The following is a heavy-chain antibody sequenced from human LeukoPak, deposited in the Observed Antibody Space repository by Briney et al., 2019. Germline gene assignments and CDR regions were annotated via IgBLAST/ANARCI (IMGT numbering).Heavy chain of an antibody. D-gene: IGHD2-2*01. CDR2: MDPNSGNT. J-gene: IGHJ6*02. CDR1: GGTFSSYA. V-gene: IGHV1-8*02. CDR3: ARFSRYCSSTSCYLYGMDV. Sequence: ASVKVSCKASGGTFSSYAINWVRQATGQGLEWTGWMDPNSGNTGYAQKFQGRVTMTRTTSRSTAYMELSSLRSEDTALYYCARFSRYCSSTSCYLYGMDVWGQGTTVTVSS.